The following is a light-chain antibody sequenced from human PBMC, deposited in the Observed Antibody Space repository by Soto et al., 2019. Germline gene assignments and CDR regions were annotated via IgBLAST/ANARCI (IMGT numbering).Light chain of an antibody. J-gene: IGKJ5*01. CDR3: QAHASI. CDR2: DAS. Sequence: EIVLTESPATLSLSPGERATGSCRASQSVSSYLAWYQQKPGQPPTLLIYDASTRATGIPDRFSGSGSGTDFTLPISRPEPEDFAVYYCQAHASIFGQGTRLEIK. V-gene: IGKV3-11*01. CDR1: QSVSSY.